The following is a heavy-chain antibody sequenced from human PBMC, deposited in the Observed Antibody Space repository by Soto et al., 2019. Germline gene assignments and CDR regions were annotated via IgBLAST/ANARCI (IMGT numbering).Heavy chain of an antibody. J-gene: IGHJ3*01. V-gene: IGHV3-23*01. CDR2: IRRSEGIT. Sequence: EVQLLDSGGGLVQPGGSLRLSCAASGFSIRTYAMSWVRQAPGKGLEWVSSIRRSEGITDYANSVEGRFTISRDTSRNILFLQMNSLRAEDTAIYYCVNYITVLGGVNVLYFWVQGTLVTVSS. D-gene: IGHD3-16*01. CDR3: VNYITVLGGVNVLYF. CDR1: GFSIRTYA.